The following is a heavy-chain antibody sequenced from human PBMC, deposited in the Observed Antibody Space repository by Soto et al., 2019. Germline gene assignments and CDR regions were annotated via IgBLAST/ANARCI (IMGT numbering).Heavy chain of an antibody. CDR2: IYYSGST. J-gene: IGHJ3*02. D-gene: IGHD2-15*01. CDR1: GGSISSSSYY. CDR3: ASKEGGIFCSGGSCYPHDAFDI. Sequence: SETLSLTCTVSGGSISSSSYYWGWIRQPPGKGLEWIGSIYYSGSTYYNPSLKSRVTISVDTSKNQFSLKLSSVTAADSAVYYCASKEGGIFCSGGSCYPHDAFDIWGQGAMVTVSS. V-gene: IGHV4-39*01.